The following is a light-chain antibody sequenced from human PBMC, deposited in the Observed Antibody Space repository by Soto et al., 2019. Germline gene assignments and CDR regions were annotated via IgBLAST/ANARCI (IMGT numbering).Light chain of an antibody. J-gene: IGLJ2*01. CDR3: NSYTSSSTLV. V-gene: IGLV2-14*01. CDR1: SNDVGGYDY. CDR2: EVS. Sequence: QSALTQPASVSGSPGQSITISCSRTSNDVGGYDYVSWYQQHPGKAPKLVIYEVSNRPSWVSNRFSGSKSGNTASLTISGLQPEDEADYYCNSYTSSSTLVFGGGTKLTVL.